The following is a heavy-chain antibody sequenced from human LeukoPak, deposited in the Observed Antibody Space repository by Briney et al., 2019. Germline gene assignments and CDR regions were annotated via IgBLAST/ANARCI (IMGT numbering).Heavy chain of an antibody. CDR1: GFIFSTTT. D-gene: IGHD3-16*01. Sequence: GGSLRLSCAASGFIFSTTTMNWVRQAPGKGLEWVSDIKANGSNKNYADSVKGRFTISRDNAKNTLYVQMNSLRDEDTAVYYCTRGLGEHGGVSDRWGQGTLVIVS. V-gene: IGHV3-48*02. CDR3: TRGLGEHGGVSDR. CDR2: IKANGSNK. J-gene: IGHJ5*02.